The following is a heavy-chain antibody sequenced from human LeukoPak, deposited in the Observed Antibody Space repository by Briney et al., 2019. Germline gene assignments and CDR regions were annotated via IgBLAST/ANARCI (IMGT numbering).Heavy chain of an antibody. CDR1: GYTFTGYY. J-gene: IGHJ6*04. Sequence: ASVKVSCKASGYTFTGYYMHWVRQAPGQGPEWMGWINPNSGGTNYAQKFQGWVTMTRDTSISTAYMELSRLRSDDTAVYYCARGRGTYCSSTSCYYYYYYGMDVWGKGTTVTVSS. D-gene: IGHD2-2*01. CDR2: INPNSGGT. V-gene: IGHV1-2*04. CDR3: ARGRGTYCSSTSCYYYYYYGMDV.